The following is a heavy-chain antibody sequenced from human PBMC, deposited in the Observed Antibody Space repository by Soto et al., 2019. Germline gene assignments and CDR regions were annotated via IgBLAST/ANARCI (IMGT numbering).Heavy chain of an antibody. CDR1: GFTFSSYA. D-gene: IGHD3-22*01. Sequence: GGSLRLSCAVSGFTFSSYAMSWVRQAPGKGLEWVSAISGSGGSTYYADSVKGRFTISRDNPKSMLYLQMNSLRAEDTAVYYCAKLPKTRVISGYYTFDYWGQGALVTVSS. CDR2: ISGSGGST. J-gene: IGHJ4*02. V-gene: IGHV3-23*01. CDR3: AKLPKTRVISGYYTFDY.